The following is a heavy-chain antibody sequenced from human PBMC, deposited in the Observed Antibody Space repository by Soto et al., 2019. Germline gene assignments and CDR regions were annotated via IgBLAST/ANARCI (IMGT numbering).Heavy chain of an antibody. J-gene: IGHJ3*02. V-gene: IGHV3-7*01. D-gene: IGHD2-21*02. CDR2: IKQDGSEK. CDR3: ARDGHVVVTAIRSFAFDI. CDR1: GFTFSSYW. Sequence: PGVSLRLSCAASGFTFSSYWMSWVRQAPGKGLEWVANIKQDGSEKYYVDSVKGRFTISRDNAKNSLYLQMNSLGAEDTAVYYCARDGHVVVTAIRSFAFDIWGQGAMVTVSS.